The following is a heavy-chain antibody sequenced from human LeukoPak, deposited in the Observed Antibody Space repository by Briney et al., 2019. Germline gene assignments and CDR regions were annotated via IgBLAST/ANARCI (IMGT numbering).Heavy chain of an antibody. V-gene: IGHV3-48*03. CDR3: ARDDYYDSSGLDY. CDR1: GFTFSSFE. Sequence: PGGSLRLSCVASGFTFSSFEMNWVRQAPGKGLEWVSYISTSGSTIFYADSVKGRFTISRDKAKNSLYLQMNSLRGEDTAVYYCARDDYYDSSGLDYWGQGILVTVSS. J-gene: IGHJ4*02. CDR2: ISTSGSTI. D-gene: IGHD3-22*01.